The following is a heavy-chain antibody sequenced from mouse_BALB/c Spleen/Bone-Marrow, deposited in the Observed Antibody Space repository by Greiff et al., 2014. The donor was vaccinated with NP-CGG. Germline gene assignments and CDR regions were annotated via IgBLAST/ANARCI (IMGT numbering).Heavy chain of an antibody. Sequence: EVQLQQSGAELVEPGASVKLSCTASGFNIKDTYMHWVKQRPEQGLEWIGRIDPANGNTKYNPKFQGKATITADTSSNTAYLRLSSLTSEDTAVYYCARWEYYAMDYWGQGTSVTVSS. D-gene: IGHD4-1*01. CDR3: ARWEYYAMDY. CDR2: IDPANGNT. V-gene: IGHV14-3*02. J-gene: IGHJ4*01. CDR1: GFNIKDTY.